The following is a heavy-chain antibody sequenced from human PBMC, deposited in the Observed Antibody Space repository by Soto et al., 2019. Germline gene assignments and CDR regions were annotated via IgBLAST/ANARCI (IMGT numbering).Heavy chain of an antibody. CDR2: INAYNGNT. CDR1: GYTFTRYG. V-gene: IGHV1-18*01. J-gene: IGHJ4*02. CDR3: ARDPVAGTYFGY. Sequence: QVQLVQSGAEVKKPGASVKVSCKASGYTFTRYGISWVRQAPGQGLEWMGWINAYNGNTNYAQKLQGRVTMPTDTSASTAYMELRSLRSDDTAVLYCARDPVAGTYFGYWGQGTLVTVSS. D-gene: IGHD6-19*01.